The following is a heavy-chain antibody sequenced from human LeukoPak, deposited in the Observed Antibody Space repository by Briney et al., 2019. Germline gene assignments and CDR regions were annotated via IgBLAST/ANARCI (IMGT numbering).Heavy chain of an antibody. CDR1: GFTFSDYY. CDR3: AKPSALGVVDY. J-gene: IGHJ4*02. V-gene: IGHV3-11*01. CDR2: ISSSGSTI. Sequence: GGSLRLSCAASGFTFSDYYMSWIRQAPGKGLEWVSYISSSGSTIYYADSVKGRFTISRDNSKNTLYLQMNSLRAEDTAVYYCAKPSALGVVDYWGQGTLVTVSS.